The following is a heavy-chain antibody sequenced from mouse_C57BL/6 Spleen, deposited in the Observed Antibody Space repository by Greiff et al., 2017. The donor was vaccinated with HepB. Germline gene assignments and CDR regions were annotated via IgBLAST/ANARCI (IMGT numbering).Heavy chain of an antibody. D-gene: IGHD4-1*01. Sequence: VQLQQSGAELVRPGASVKLSCKASGYTFTDYYIKWVKQRPGQGLEWIARIYPGSGNTYYNEKFKGKATLTAEKSSSAAYMQLSSLTSEDSAVYVCARRGTGEDYFDYWGQGTTLTVSS. CDR1: GYTFTDYY. CDR2: IYPGSGNT. V-gene: IGHV1-76*01. CDR3: ARRGTGEDYFDY. J-gene: IGHJ2*01.